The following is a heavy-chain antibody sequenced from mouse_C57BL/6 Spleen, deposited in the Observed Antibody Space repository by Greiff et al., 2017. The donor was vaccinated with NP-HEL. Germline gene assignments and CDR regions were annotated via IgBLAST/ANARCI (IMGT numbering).Heavy chain of an antibody. Sequence: QVQLKQPGAELVKPGASVKLSCKASGYTFTSYWMHWVKQRPGQGLEWIGMIHPNSGSTNYNEKFKSKATLTVDKSSSTAYMQLSSLTSEDSAVYYCAHSSGYDYFDYWGQGTTLTVSS. J-gene: IGHJ2*01. D-gene: IGHD3-2*02. CDR1: GYTFTSYW. CDR3: AHSSGYDYFDY. CDR2: IHPNSGST. V-gene: IGHV1-64*01.